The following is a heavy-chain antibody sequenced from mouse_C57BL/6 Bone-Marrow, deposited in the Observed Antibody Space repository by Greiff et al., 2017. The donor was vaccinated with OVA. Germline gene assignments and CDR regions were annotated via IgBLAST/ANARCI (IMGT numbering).Heavy chain of an antibody. D-gene: IGHD1-1*01. Sequence: VQLQQSVAELVRPGASVKLSCTASGFNIKNTYMHWVKQRPEQGLEWIGRIDPANGNSKYAPKFQGKATITADTSSNTAYLQLSSLTSEDTAIYYCARRIYYYGSSYGGYAMDYWGQGTSVTVSS. J-gene: IGHJ4*01. V-gene: IGHV14-3*01. CDR3: ARRIYYYGSSYGGYAMDY. CDR1: GFNIKNTY. CDR2: IDPANGNS.